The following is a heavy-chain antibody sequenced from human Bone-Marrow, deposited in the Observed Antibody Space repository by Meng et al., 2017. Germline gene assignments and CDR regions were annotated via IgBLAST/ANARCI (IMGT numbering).Heavy chain of an antibody. CDR1: GYTFTGYY. CDR3: ASVYNWNDLRLFDY. J-gene: IGHJ4*02. V-gene: IGHV1-2*02. CDR2: INPNSGGT. D-gene: IGHD1-20*01. Sequence: ASVKVSCKASGYTFTGYYMHWVRQVPGQGLEWMGWINPNSGGTNYAQKFQGRVTMTRDTSIRTAHMELSRLRSDDTAVYYCASVYNWNDLRLFDYWGQGTLVTVSS.